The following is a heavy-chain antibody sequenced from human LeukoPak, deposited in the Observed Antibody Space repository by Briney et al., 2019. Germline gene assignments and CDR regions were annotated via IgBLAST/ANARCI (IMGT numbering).Heavy chain of an antibody. CDR3: ARARYSYGQYYFDY. Sequence: GGSLRLSCAASGFTFSSYGMSWVRQAPGKGLEWVSAISGSGGSTYYADSVKGRFTISRDNSKNTLYLQMNSLRAEDTAVYYCARARYSYGQYYFDYWGQGTLVTVSS. CDR2: ISGSGGST. V-gene: IGHV3-23*01. J-gene: IGHJ4*02. D-gene: IGHD5-18*01. CDR1: GFTFSSYG.